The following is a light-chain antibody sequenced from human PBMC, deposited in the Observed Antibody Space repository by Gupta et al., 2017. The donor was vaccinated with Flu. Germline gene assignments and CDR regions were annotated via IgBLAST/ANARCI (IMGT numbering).Light chain of an antibody. CDR2: DVY. V-gene: IGLV2-11*01. J-gene: IGLJ3*02. Sequence: QSALTQPRSVSGSPGQSVTLSCTGTSSDVGAYTYVSWYHQHTGKAPKLILYDVYKRPSGVPDRFSASKSGRTASLNISGLQAEDEADYHCSSYAGTNTWVFGGGTKLTVL. CDR3: SSYAGTNTWV. CDR1: SSDVGAYTY.